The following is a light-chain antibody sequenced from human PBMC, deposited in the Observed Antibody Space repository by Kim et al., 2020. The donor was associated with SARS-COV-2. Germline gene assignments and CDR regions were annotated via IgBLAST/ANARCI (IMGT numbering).Light chain of an antibody. CDR3: ASYTTSDTVI. J-gene: IGLJ2*01. CDR1: SSDVGAYNY. CDR2: DVS. Sequence: QSALTQPASVSGSPGQSIAISCTGTSSDVGAYNYVSWYQQHPGKAPKPMIYDVSKRPSGVSNRFSGSKSGNTASLTISGLQAEDEADYYCASYTTSDTVIFGGGTKLIVL. V-gene: IGLV2-14*03.